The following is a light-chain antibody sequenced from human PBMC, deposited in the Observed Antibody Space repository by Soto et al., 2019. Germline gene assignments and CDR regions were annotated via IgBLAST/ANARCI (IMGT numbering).Light chain of an antibody. CDR2: DAS. CDR1: QSVSTY. J-gene: IGKJ1*01. Sequence: IVLTQSPATLSLSPGERATISCRASQSVSTYLAWYQLRPGQAPSLLIYDASNRATGTPARFSGSGSGTDFTHTISSLEPEDFAVYYCQQYGSSGTFGQGTKVDI. CDR3: QQYGSSGT. V-gene: IGKV3-11*01.